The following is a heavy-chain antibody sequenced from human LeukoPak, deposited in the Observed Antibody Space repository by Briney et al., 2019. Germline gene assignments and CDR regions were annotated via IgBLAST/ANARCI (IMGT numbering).Heavy chain of an antibody. J-gene: IGHJ4*02. V-gene: IGHV4-34*01. CDR2: INHSGGA. CDR1: GGSFIGYY. Sequence: PSETLSLTCTVYGGSFIGYYWSWIRQPPGKGLEWIGEINHSGGANYNPSLKSRVTISADTSKSQFSLKLGSVTAADTAVYYCARVPLRFLEPFDYWGQGTLVTVSS. CDR3: ARVPLRFLEPFDY. D-gene: IGHD3-3*01.